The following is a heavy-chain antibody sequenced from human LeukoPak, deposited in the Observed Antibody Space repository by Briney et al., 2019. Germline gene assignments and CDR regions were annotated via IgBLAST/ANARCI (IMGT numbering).Heavy chain of an antibody. CDR3: ARRSYAGIAVRSFDY. J-gene: IGHJ4*02. Sequence: SETLSLTCAVYGGSFSGYYWSWIRQPPGKGLEWIGEINHRGSTNYNPSLKSRVTISVDTSKNQFSLKLSSVTAADTAVYYCARRSYAGIAVRSFDYWGQGTLVTVSS. CDR1: GGSFSGYY. D-gene: IGHD6-19*01. V-gene: IGHV4-34*01. CDR2: INHRGST.